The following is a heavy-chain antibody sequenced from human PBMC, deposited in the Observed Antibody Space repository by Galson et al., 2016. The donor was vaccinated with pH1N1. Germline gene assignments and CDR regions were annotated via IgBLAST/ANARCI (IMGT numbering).Heavy chain of an antibody. CDR2: FYYTGST. CDR1: GASITYSF. D-gene: IGHD5-24*01. Sequence: ETLSLTCSVSGASITYSFWSWVRQPPGGGLQWIGYFYYTGSTSPNPSLKSRVTISINTSKNQVSLKLTSVTAADKAIYYCASGGGYQSIDYWGQGTLVTASS. V-gene: IGHV4-59*01. CDR3: ASGGGYQSIDY. J-gene: IGHJ4*02.